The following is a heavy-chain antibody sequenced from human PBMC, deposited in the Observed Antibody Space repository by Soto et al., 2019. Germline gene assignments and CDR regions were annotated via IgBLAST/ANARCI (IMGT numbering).Heavy chain of an antibody. CDR3: TGITWFRGMDV. CDR2: TYYKSKWNN. CDR1: GDSVSSNSAG. D-gene: IGHD3-10*01. V-gene: IGHV6-1*01. J-gene: IGHJ6*02. Sequence: SQTLSLTCVISGDSVSSNSAGWNLIRQSPSRGLEWLGRTYYKSKWNNDCALSVKSRITINPDTSKNQFSLHLYSVTPEDTAVYYCTGITWFRGMDVWGQGTPVTVSS.